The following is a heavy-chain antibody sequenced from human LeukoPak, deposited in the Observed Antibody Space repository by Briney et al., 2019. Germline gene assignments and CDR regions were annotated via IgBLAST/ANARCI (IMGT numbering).Heavy chain of an antibody. V-gene: IGHV3-48*03. J-gene: IGHJ4*02. CDR3: ARWTVTTSD. CDR2: ISSSGTSI. CDR1: GFTFSSYE. D-gene: IGHD4-17*01. Sequence: PGGSLRLSCAASGFTFSSYEMNWVRQAPGKGLEWASSISSSGTSIYYAESMKGRFTISRDNAKNSLYLQMNSLRAEDTAVYYCARWTVTTSDWGQGTLVTVSS.